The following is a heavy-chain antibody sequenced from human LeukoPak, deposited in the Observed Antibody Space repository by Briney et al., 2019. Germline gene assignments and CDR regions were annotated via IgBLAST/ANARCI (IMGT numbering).Heavy chain of an antibody. J-gene: IGHJ6*03. CDR1: GYTFTSYD. D-gene: IGHD2-2*01. Sequence: ASLKVSCKASGYTFTSYDINWVRQATGQGLEWMGWMNPNSGNTGYAQKFQGRVTMTRNTSISTAYMELSSLRSEDTAVYYCARGSRYCSSTSCSRRYYYYYYMDVWGKGTTVTVSS. CDR3: ARGSRYCSSTSCSRRYYYYYYMDV. V-gene: IGHV1-8*01. CDR2: MNPNSGNT.